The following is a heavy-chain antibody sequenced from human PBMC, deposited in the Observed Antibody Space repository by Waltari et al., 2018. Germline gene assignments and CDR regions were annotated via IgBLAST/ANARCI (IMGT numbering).Heavy chain of an antibody. CDR2: IKQDGSEK. Sequence: EVQLVESGGGLVQPGGSLRLSCAASGFPFSSYWMSWVRPAPGKGLEWVANIKQDGSEKYYVDAVKGRFTISRDNAKNSLYLQMNSLRAEDTAVYYCARGKPSVVTGTTHYWGQGTLVTVSS. V-gene: IGHV3-7*01. D-gene: IGHD1-7*01. CDR1: GFPFSSYW. J-gene: IGHJ4*02. CDR3: ARGKPSVVTGTTHY.